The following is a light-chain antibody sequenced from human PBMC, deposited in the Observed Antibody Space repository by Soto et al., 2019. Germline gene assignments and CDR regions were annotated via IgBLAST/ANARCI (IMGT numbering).Light chain of an antibody. J-gene: IGKJ4*01. CDR1: QSVSTNS. CDR3: QQYGSSVLT. V-gene: IGKV3-20*01. Sequence: EIVLTQSPDTLSLSPGERATLSCRASQSVSTNSLAWYQQRPGQAPRPLIYGASSRATGTPDRFSGSGSGTDFTLIISRLEPEDFAVYYCQQYGSSVLTFGGGTTVDIK. CDR2: GAS.